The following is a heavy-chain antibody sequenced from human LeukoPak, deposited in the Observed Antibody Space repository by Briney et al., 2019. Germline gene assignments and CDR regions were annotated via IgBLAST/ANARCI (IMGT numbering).Heavy chain of an antibody. D-gene: IGHD3-3*01. V-gene: IGHV5-51*01. J-gene: IGHJ6*03. CDR3: ARPVEAIFGVVLRSPPHMDV. CDR1: GYSFTSYW. Sequence: GESLKISCKGSGYSFTSYWIGWVRQMPGKGLEWMGIIYPGDSDTRYSPSFQGQVTISADKSISTAYLQWSSLKASDTAMYYCARPVEAIFGVVLRSPPHMDVWGKGTTVTVSS. CDR2: IYPGDSDT.